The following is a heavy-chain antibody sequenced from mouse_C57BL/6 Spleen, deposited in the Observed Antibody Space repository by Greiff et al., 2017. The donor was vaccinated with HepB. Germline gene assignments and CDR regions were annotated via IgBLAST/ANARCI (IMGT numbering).Heavy chain of an antibody. CDR2: IDPSDSYT. CDR1: GYTFTSYW. V-gene: IGHV1-69*01. J-gene: IGHJ2*01. CDR3: ARWGNYYGFDY. Sequence: VQLQQPGAELVMPGASVKLSCKASGYTFTSYWMHWVKQRPGQGLEWIGEIDPSDSYTNYNQKFKGKSTLTVDKSSSTAYMQRSSLTSEDSAVYYCARWGNYYGFDYWGQGTTLTVSS. D-gene: IGHD1-1*01.